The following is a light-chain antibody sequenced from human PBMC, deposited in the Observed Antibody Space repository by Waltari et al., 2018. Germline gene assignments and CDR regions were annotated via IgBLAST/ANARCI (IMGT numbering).Light chain of an antibody. Sequence: IVLTQSPCPVSLSPGQGVTLSCRASQTISKSYLAWYQQKFGQPPRLLIYGGSTRADGIPDRFSGSGSGSQFTLSITSLAPEDFAVYYCQQYDVLPYTFGQGTKLEIK. CDR1: QTISKSY. CDR2: GGS. J-gene: IGKJ2*01. CDR3: QQYDVLPYT. V-gene: IGKV3-20*01.